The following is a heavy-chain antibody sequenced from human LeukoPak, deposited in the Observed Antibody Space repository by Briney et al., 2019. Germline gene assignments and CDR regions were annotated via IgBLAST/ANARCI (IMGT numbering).Heavy chain of an antibody. CDR1: GYIFSDCY. Sequence: QSGGSLRLSCPASGYIFSDCYMSWIRQAPGKGLEWVSYISSSSSYINYADSVKGRFTISRDNAKNSLYLQMNSLRAEDTAVYYCARLSYCDSGYFDFWGQGNLVTVSS. D-gene: IGHD4-17*01. CDR3: ARLSYCDSGYFDF. V-gene: IGHV3-11*06. CDR2: ISSSSSYI. J-gene: IGHJ4*02.